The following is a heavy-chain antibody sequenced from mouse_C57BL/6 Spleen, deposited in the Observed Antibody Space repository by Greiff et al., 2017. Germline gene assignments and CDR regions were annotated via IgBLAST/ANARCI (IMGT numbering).Heavy chain of an antibody. Sequence: EVKLVESGAELVRPGASVKLSCTASGFNIKDDYMHWVKQRPEQGLEWIGWIDPENGDTEYASKFQGKATITADTSSNTAYLQLSSLTSEDTAVYYCTTKLGWFAYWGQGTLVTVSA. D-gene: IGHD4-1*01. CDR2: IDPENGDT. CDR3: TTKLGWFAY. V-gene: IGHV14-4*01. CDR1: GFNIKDDY. J-gene: IGHJ3*01.